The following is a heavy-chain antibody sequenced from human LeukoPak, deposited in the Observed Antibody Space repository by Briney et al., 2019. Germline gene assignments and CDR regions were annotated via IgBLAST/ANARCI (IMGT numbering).Heavy chain of an antibody. Sequence: GRSLRLSRSTSGFTFSNAWMSWVRQAPGKGLEWVGRIKSKTDGGTTDYAAPVKGRFTISRDDSKNTLYLQMNSLKTEDTAVYYCTTAPAGGGYSFDYWGQGTLVTVSS. J-gene: IGHJ4*02. D-gene: IGHD5-12*01. CDR3: TTAPAGGGYSFDY. V-gene: IGHV3-15*01. CDR2: IKSKTDGGTT. CDR1: GFTFSNAW.